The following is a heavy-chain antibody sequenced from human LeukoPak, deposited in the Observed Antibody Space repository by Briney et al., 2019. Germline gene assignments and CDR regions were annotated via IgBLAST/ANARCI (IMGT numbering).Heavy chain of an antibody. CDR2: ISTTVKTT. Sequence: GGSLRLSCAASGFTFSSYEMNWVRQAPGKGLEWVSYISTTVKTTYYADSVQGRFTFSRDNAKNSVYLQMNSLRAEDTAVYYCAGKPRDGYNDGRFDFWGQGALVTVSS. D-gene: IGHD5-24*01. V-gene: IGHV3-48*03. J-gene: IGHJ4*02. CDR1: GFTFSSYE. CDR3: AGKPRDGYNDGRFDF.